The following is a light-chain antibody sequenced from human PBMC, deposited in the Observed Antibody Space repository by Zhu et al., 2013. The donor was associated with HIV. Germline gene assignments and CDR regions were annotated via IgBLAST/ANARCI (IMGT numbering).Light chain of an antibody. J-gene: IGKJ2*01. CDR1: QSVTSH. Sequence: EIVLTQSPGSLSLSPGERTTLSCRASQSVTSHLAWYQQKPGQAPRLLIYDASDRATGIPARFSGRRSGTDFTLTISSLEPEDFAVYYCQQRGSFGQGTKLEIK. CDR3: QQRGS. V-gene: IGKV3-11*01. CDR2: DAS.